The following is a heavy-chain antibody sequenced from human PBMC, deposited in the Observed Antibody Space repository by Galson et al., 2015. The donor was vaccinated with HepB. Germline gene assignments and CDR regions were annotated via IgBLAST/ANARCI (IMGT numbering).Heavy chain of an antibody. V-gene: IGHV4-59*01. CDR2: IYYSGST. D-gene: IGHD3-22*01. CDR1: GGSISSYY. Sequence: TLSLTCTVSGGSISSYYWSWIRQPPGKGLEWIGYIYYSGSTNYNPSLKSRVTISVDTSKNQFSLKLSSVTAADTAVYYCARDIPYYDSSGYSPLRHYYYGMDVWGQGTTVTVSS. CDR3: ARDIPYYDSSGYSPLRHYYYGMDV. J-gene: IGHJ6*02.